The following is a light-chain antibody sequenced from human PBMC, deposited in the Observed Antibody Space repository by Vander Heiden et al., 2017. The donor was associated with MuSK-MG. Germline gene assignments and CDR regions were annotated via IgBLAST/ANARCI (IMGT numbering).Light chain of an antibody. V-gene: IGKV3-15*01. Sequence: EIVLTQSPATLSVSPGEGATLSCRASQSVGTNLAWYRQKPGQVPRLLIYGASTRATEIPARFSGSGSGTEFTLTISSLQSEDFAVYYCQQYKSWPLTFGGGTKVEIK. CDR2: GAS. CDR1: QSVGTN. J-gene: IGKJ4*01. CDR3: QQYKSWPLT.